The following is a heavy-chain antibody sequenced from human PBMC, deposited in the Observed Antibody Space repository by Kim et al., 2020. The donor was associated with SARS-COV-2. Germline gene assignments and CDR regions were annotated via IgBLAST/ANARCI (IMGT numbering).Heavy chain of an antibody. J-gene: IGHJ4*02. D-gene: IGHD3-10*01. Sequence: YSDSVTARFTIPRDKSENALSRQTNSLRAEDTGVYYCARDSSGIGAYFDYWGQGTLVTVSS. V-gene: IGHV3-30*07. CDR3: ARDSSGIGAYFDY.